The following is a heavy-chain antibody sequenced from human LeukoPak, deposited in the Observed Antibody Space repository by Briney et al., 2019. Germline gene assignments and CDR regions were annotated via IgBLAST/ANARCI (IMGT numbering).Heavy chain of an antibody. CDR2: IYTSGNT. Sequence: PSETLSLTCTVSGGSITTDSWGWIRQPAGKGLEWIGRIYTSGNTNYNPSLRSRVTILVGKSKNQFSLKLRSMTAADTAVYYCAGGSFDFWSGYYPYWGQGTLATVSA. CDR1: GGSITTDS. D-gene: IGHD3-3*01. CDR3: AGGSFDFWSGYYPY. V-gene: IGHV4-4*07. J-gene: IGHJ4*02.